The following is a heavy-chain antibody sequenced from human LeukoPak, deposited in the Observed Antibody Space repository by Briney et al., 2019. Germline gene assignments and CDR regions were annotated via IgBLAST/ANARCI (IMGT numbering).Heavy chain of an antibody. V-gene: IGHV4-59*12. D-gene: IGHD4-17*01. J-gene: IGHJ4*02. CDR2: IYYSGST. Sequence: PSETLSLTCTVSGGSISSYYWSWIRQPPGKGLEWIGYIYYSGSTNYNPSLKSRVTMSVDTSKNQFSLKLSSVTAADTAVYYCARDRYGDYSSDYWGQGTLVTVSS. CDR1: GGSISSYY. CDR3: ARDRYGDYSSDY.